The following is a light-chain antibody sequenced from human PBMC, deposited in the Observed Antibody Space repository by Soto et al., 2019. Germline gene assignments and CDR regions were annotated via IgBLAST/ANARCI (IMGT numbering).Light chain of an antibody. J-gene: IGLJ2*01. CDR1: NSDVGAYNY. CDR2: DVS. CDR3: SSYTSSSTLV. Sequence: QSVPTQPASVSGSPGQSITISCTGTNSDVGAYNYVSWYQQHPGKAPKLLIYDVSNRPSGVSNRFSGSKSGNTASLTISGLQAEDESDYYCSSYTSSSTLVFGGGTKLTVL. V-gene: IGLV2-14*01.